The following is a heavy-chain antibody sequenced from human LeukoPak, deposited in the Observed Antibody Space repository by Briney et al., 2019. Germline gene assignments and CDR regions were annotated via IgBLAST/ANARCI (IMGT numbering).Heavy chain of an antibody. CDR2: NSAHNGNT. CDR1: GYMFSSYG. D-gene: IGHD3-10*01. Sequence: ASVKVSCKASGYMFSSYGITWVRQAPGQGLEWMGWNSAHNGNTKSAQNLQGRVIMTTDTSTNTDHMELRSLRSDDTAAYYCARIASDGSGTNHYWGQGTQVIVSS. CDR3: ARIASDGSGTNHY. J-gene: IGHJ4*02. V-gene: IGHV1-18*01.